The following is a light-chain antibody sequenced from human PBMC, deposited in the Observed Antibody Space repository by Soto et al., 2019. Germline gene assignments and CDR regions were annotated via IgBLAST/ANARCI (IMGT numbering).Light chain of an antibody. CDR1: SSNVGGQDY. Sequence: QSALTQPRSVSASPGQSVTISCTGTSSNVGGQDYVSWYQQNPVKAPRLMIYDATKRPSGVPYRFSGSKSGNVASLTISGLQAEDEADYYCCSYAASYTLAFGGGTKLTVL. CDR3: CSYAASYTLA. CDR2: DAT. V-gene: IGLV2-11*01. J-gene: IGLJ2*01.